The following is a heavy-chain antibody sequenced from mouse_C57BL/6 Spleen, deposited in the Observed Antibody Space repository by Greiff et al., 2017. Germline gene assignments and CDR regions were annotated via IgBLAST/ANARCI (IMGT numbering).Heavy chain of an antibody. CDR3: ARRGPSYYYGSSYVWYFDV. Sequence: EVQLQQSGPELVKPGASVKLPCKASGYTFTDYNMDWVKQSHGKSLEWIGDINPNNGGTIYNQKFKGKATLTVDKSSSTAYMELSSLTSEDTAVYYCARRGPSYYYGSSYVWYFDVWGTGTTVTVSS. CDR1: GYTFTDYN. J-gene: IGHJ1*03. CDR2: INPNNGGT. V-gene: IGHV1-18*01. D-gene: IGHD1-1*01.